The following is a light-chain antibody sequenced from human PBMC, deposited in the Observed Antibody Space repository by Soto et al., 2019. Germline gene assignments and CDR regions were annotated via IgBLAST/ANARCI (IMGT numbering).Light chain of an antibody. CDR3: QQRSNWPPVT. J-gene: IGKJ5*01. CDR2: EAS. CDR1: QSVSSY. Sequence: EIVLTQSPATLSLSPGERATLSCRASQSVSSYLAWYQQKPGQAPRLLIYEASNRATGIPVRFSGSGSGTDFTLTISSPEPEDFAVYYCQQRSNWPPVTFGQGTRLEMK. V-gene: IGKV3-11*01.